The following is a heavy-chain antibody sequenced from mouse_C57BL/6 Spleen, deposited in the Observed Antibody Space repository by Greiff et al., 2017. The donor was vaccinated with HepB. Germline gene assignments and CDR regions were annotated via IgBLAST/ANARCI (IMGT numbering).Heavy chain of an antibody. V-gene: IGHV5-6*02. J-gene: IGHJ3*01. CDR2: ISSGGSYT. D-gene: IGHD2-1*01. CDR1: GFTFSSYG. Sequence: DVMLVESGGDLVKPGGSLKLSCAASGFTFSSYGMSWVRQTPDKRLEWVATISSGGSYTYYPDSVKGRFTISRDNAKNTLYLQMSSLKSEDTAMYYCARHGGYYGNYVAWFAYWGQGTLVTVSA. CDR3: ARHGGYYGNYVAWFAY.